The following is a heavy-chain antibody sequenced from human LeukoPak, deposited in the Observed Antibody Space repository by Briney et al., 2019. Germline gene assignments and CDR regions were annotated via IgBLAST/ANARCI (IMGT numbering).Heavy chain of an antibody. CDR2: ISSSGSTI. CDR1: GFTFSDYY. V-gene: IGHV3-11*04. J-gene: IGHJ5*02. D-gene: IGHD3-16*02. CDR3: ARDYFTFGGVIVAS. Sequence: GGSLRLSCAASGFTFSDYYMSWIRQAPGKGLEWVSYISSSGSTIHYADSVKGRCTISRDNARNSLYLQMNSLRAEDTAVNYCARDYFTFGGVIVASWGQGTLVTVSS.